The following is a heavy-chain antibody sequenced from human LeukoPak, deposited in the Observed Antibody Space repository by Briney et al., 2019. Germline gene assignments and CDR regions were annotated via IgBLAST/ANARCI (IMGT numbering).Heavy chain of an antibody. CDR3: ARGRLGATY. D-gene: IGHD1-26*01. CDR1: GGSVSRGSYY. J-gene: IGHJ4*02. Sequence: SETLSLTCTVSGGSVSRGSYYWSWTRQPPWKGLEWIGYIHHSGTTNYSPSLKSRVTISVDMFKNQFFLNLTSVTAADTAVYYCARGRLGATYWGQGTLVTVSS. V-gene: IGHV4-61*01. CDR2: IHHSGTT.